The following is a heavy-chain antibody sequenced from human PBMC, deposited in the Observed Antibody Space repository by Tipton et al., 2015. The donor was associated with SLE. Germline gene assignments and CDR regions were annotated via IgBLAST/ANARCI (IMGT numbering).Heavy chain of an antibody. Sequence: VQLVQSGAEVKKPGESLRISCKGSGYSFTSYWISWVRQMPGKGLEWMGRIDPSDSYTNYSPSFQGHVTISADKSINTAYLQWSSLKASDTAMYYCARGIGEYSTFDYWGQGTLVTVSS. CDR1: GYSFTSYW. CDR3: ARGIGEYSTFDY. D-gene: IGHD3-10*01. V-gene: IGHV5-10-1*01. J-gene: IGHJ4*02. CDR2: IDPSDSYT.